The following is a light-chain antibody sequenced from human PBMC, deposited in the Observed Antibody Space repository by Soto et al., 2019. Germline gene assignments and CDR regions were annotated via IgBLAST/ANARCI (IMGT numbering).Light chain of an antibody. J-gene: IGKJ1*01. CDR3: QQYNSYSWT. CDR2: DAS. Sequence: DIQMTQSPSPLSASVGDRVTITCRASQRISSWLAWYQQKPGKAPKLLIYDASSLESGVPSRFSGSGSGTEFTLTISSLQPDDFATYYCQQYNSYSWTFGQGTKVEIK. V-gene: IGKV1-5*01. CDR1: QRISSW.